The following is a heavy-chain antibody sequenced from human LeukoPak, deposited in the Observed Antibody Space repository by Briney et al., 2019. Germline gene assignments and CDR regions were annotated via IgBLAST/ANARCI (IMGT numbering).Heavy chain of an antibody. D-gene: IGHD2-2*01. CDR2: IYYSGST. V-gene: IGHV4-59*01. J-gene: IGHJ5*02. Sequence: SETLSLTCTVSGGSISSYYWSWIRQPPGKGLEWIGYIYYSGSTNYNPSLKSRVTISVDTSKNQFSLKLSSVTAADTAVYYCARAPIVVVPAALRSRWFDPWGQGTLVTVSS. CDR1: GGSISSYY. CDR3: ARAPIVVVPAALRSRWFDP.